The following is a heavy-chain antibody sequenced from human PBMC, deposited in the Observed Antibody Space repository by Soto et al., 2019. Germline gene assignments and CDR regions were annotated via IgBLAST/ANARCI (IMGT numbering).Heavy chain of an antibody. D-gene: IGHD5-18*01. CDR2: ISRSSTTTI. CDR1: GFTLSSYS. V-gene: IGHV3-48*02. Sequence: EVQLVESGGGLVQPGGSLRLSCAASGFTLSSYSLNWVRQAPGKGLELISYISRSSTTTIYYADSVKGRFTISRDNAKNSLYLQMNSLRDEDTAVYYCARDRLGYSYGNSMDGWGPGTTVTVSS. J-gene: IGHJ6*02. CDR3: ARDRLGYSYGNSMDG.